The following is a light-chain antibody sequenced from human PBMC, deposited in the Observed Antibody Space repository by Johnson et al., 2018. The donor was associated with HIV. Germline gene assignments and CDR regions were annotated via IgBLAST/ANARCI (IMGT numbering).Light chain of an antibody. CDR3: GTWDASLSVNV. CDR1: NSNIGNNY. CDR2: DND. V-gene: IGLV1-51*02. Sequence: QSVLTQPPSVSAAPGQKVTISCSGSNSNIGNNYVSWFQHLPGAAPKLLIYDNDRRPSGVPDRFSGSKSGTSATLDITALQSGYESDYYCGTWDASLSVNVFGPGTKVTVL. J-gene: IGLJ1*01.